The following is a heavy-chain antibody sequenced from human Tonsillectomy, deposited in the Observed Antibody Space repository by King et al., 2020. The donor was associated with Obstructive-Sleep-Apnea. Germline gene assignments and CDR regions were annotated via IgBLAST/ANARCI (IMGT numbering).Heavy chain of an antibody. CDR2: IHHTGNT. Sequence: QLQESGPGLVKPSETLSLTCNVSGGSISSYYWSWIRQPPGKGLEWIGYIHHTGNTNYNPSLKSRVTISVDTSKNQFSLKLSSVTAADTALYYCARAPFAGYGPGSLRHLESWGQGTLVTVSS. J-gene: IGHJ4*02. V-gene: IGHV4-59*01. D-gene: IGHD3-10*01. CDR1: GGSISSYY. CDR3: ARAPFAGYGPGSLRHLES.